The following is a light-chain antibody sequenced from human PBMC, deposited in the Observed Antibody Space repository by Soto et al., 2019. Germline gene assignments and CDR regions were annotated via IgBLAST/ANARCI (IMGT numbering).Light chain of an antibody. CDR2: GAS. J-gene: IGKJ2*01. CDR3: QQYNKWPPVT. Sequence: EIVMTQSPPTLSVSPGERVTLSCRASQSVGSYLAWYQQSPGQAPRLLIYGASTRATGIPARFSGSGSGTDFTLTNSSLQSEDFAVYYCQQYNKWPPVTFGQGTKLAIK. CDR1: QSVGSY. V-gene: IGKV3-15*01.